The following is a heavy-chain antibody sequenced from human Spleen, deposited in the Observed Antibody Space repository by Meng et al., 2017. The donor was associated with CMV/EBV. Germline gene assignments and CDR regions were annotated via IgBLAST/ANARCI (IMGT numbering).Heavy chain of an antibody. D-gene: IGHD2-21*01. V-gene: IGHV3-74*01. CDR3: AKDLRPCGADCSGSAFDI. J-gene: IGHJ3*02. CDR2: TKRDGSGT. Sequence: GESLKISCVASGFTFRSHWMHWVRQTPGKGLVWVARTKRDGSGTIYADSVKGRFTVSRENAENSLFLQANDLRVEDTAIYYCAKDLRPCGADCSGSAFDIWGQGTMVTVSS. CDR1: GFTFRSHW.